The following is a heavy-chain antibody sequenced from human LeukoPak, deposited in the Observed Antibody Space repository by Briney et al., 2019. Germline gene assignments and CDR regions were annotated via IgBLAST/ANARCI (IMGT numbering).Heavy chain of an antibody. J-gene: IGHJ3*02. CDR1: GFTFSSYW. Sequence: GGSLRLSCAASGFTFSSYWMHWVRQAPGKGLLWVSRINSDGSSTSYADSVKGRFTISRDNSKNTLYLQMNSLRAEDTAVYYCAKEYSSSSRSAFDIWGQGTMVTVSS. D-gene: IGHD6-6*01. V-gene: IGHV3-74*01. CDR3: AKEYSSSSRSAFDI. CDR2: INSDGSST.